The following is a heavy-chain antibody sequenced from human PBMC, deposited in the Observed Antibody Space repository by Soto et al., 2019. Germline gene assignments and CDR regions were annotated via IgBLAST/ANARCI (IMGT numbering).Heavy chain of an antibody. CDR1: GYTFTNYG. D-gene: IGHD3-10*01. CDR3: ARDQSMAEFDY. CDR2: SNAYNGNT. J-gene: IGHJ4*02. Sequence: QVQLVQSGAEVKKPGASVKVSCKASGYTFTNYGISWVRQAPGQGLEWMGWSNAYNGNTTYAQKLQGRVTMTTDTSTSTSYMELRSLRSDDTAVDSCARDQSMAEFDYCGQGALVTVSS. V-gene: IGHV1-18*01.